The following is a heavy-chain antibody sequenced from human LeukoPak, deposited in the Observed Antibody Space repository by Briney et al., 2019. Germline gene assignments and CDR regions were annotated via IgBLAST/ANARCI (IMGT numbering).Heavy chain of an antibody. V-gene: IGHV4-30-2*01. J-gene: IGHJ4*02. CDR2: IYHSGST. Sequence: PSQTLSLTCAVSGGSISSGGYSWSWIRPPPGKGLEWIGYIYHSGSTYYNPSLKSRVTISVDRSQNQFSLKLSSVTAAATAVDYWARGRGGGPSFDYWGQGTLVTVSS. D-gene: IGHD3-10*01. CDR3: ARGRGGGPSFDY. CDR1: GGSISSGGYS.